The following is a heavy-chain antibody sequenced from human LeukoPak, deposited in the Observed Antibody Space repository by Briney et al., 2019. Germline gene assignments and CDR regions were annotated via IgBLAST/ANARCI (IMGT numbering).Heavy chain of an antibody. CDR2: ISISGDDT. D-gene: IGHD4-17*01. V-gene: IGHV3-23*01. CDR1: GFSFSSHA. CDR3: ANEIRPNDY. Sequence: GGSLRLSCVTSGFSFSSHAMTWVRQAPGKGLEWLSAISISGDDTYYADSVKGRFTISRDNSENTLYLQMNSLSADDTAMYYCANEIRPNDYWGQGTLVTVSS. J-gene: IGHJ4*02.